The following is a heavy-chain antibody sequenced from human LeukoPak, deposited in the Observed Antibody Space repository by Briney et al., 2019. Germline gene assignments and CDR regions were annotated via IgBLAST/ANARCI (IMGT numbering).Heavy chain of an antibody. J-gene: IGHJ6*02. V-gene: IGHV4-59*01. Sequence: SETLSLTCTVSGGSIRSYFWSWIRQPPGKGLGWIGYIYYSGSTNYNPSLKSRVTISVDRSKNQFSLKMSSVTAADTAVYYCARESGTTQGYYYYGMDVWGQGTTVTVSS. D-gene: IGHD1-1*01. CDR3: ARESGTTQGYYYYGMDV. CDR1: GGSIRSYF. CDR2: IYYSGST.